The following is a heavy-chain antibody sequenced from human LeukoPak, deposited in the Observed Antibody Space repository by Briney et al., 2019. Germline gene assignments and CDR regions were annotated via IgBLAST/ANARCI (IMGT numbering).Heavy chain of an antibody. CDR1: GGSFSGYY. Sequence: PSQTLSLTCAVYGGSFSGYYWSWIRQPPGKGLEWIGEINHSGSTNYNPSLKSRVTISVDTSKNQFSLKLSSVTAADTAVYYCARAKSIVGATSTDAFDIWGQGTMVTVSS. J-gene: IGHJ3*02. D-gene: IGHD1-26*01. CDR3: ARAKSIVGATSTDAFDI. V-gene: IGHV4-34*01. CDR2: INHSGST.